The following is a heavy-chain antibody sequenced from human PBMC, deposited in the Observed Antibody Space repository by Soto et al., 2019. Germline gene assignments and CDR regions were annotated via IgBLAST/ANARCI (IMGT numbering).Heavy chain of an antibody. CDR3: ARQEYDILTGTSPFLYYGMDV. CDR1: GYSFTSYW. V-gene: IGHV5-10-1*01. Sequence: GESLKISCKGSGYSFTSYWISWVRQMPGKGLEWMGRVDPSDSYTNYSPSFQGHVTISADKSISTAYLQWSSLKASDTAMYYCARQEYDILTGTSPFLYYGMDVWGQGTTVTVSS. D-gene: IGHD3-9*01. J-gene: IGHJ6*02. CDR2: VDPSDSYT.